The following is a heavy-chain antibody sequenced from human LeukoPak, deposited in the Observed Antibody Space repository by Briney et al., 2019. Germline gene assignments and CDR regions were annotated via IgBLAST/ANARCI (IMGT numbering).Heavy chain of an antibody. CDR3: AGFFYDNSGDAFDI. CDR1: GGSFTFTSHA. D-gene: IGHD3-22*01. Sequence: ASVKVSCKASGGSFTFTSHAISGVRQARGQGVEGVGGLIPIYGSANYAQKVQGRVTISSDESTRTVYMELSSLRPDDSAVYYCAGFFYDNSGDAFDIWGQGTMVTVSS. J-gene: IGHJ3*02. V-gene: IGHV1-69*13. CDR2: LIPIYGSA.